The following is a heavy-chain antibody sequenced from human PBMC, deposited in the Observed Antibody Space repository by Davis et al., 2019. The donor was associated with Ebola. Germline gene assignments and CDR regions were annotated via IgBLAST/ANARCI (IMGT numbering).Heavy chain of an antibody. J-gene: IGHJ5*02. CDR1: GYTFISYG. V-gene: IGHV1-18*04. Sequence: ASVTVSCKASGYTFISYGLSWVRQAPGQGLEWMGWISAYHGNTNYAQKLQGRVTMTTDTSTSTAYMELRSLRSDDTAVYYCARAITMIVARWFDPWGQGTLVTVSS. CDR2: ISAYHGNT. CDR3: ARAITMIVARWFDP. D-gene: IGHD3-22*01.